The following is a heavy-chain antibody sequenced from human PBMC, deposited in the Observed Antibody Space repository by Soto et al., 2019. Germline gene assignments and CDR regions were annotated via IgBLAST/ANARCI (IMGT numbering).Heavy chain of an antibody. V-gene: IGHV4-34*01. D-gene: IGHD2-2*01. CDR2: INHSGST. J-gene: IGHJ4*02. Sequence: QVQLQQWGAGLLKPSETLSLTCAVYGGSFSGYYWSWIRQSPGKGLEWIGEINHSGSTNYNPSLKSRVPISVDTSKNQFSLKLSSVTAADTAVYYCARGYCSSTSCPFDYWGQGTLVTVSS. CDR1: GGSFSGYY. CDR3: ARGYCSSTSCPFDY.